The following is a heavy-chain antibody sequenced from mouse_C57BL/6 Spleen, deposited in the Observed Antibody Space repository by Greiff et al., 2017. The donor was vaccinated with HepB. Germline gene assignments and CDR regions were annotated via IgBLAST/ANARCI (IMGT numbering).Heavy chain of an antibody. J-gene: IGHJ3*01. CDR1: GFNIKDDY. Sequence: VQLQQSGAELVRPGASVKLSCTASGFNIKDDYMHWVKQRPEQGLEWIGWIDPENGDTEYASKFQGKATITADTSSNTAYLQLSSLASEDTAVYYCTRFYYDNPYWGQGTLVTFSA. D-gene: IGHD2-1*01. CDR2: IDPENGDT. V-gene: IGHV14-4*01. CDR3: TRFYYDNPY.